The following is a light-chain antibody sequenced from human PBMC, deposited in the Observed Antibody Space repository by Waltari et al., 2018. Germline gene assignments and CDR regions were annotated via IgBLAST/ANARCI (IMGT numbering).Light chain of an antibody. CDR1: SRDIGAYNY. CDR3: SSYTSRSTLV. V-gene: IGLV2-14*03. J-gene: IGLJ2*01. Sequence: QSALTQPASVSGSPGQSITISCTGTSRDIGAYNYVSWYQQHPGKAPKLIIYDVSSRPSGVSNRFSGSKSGNTASLAISGLQAEDEAEYYCSSYTSRSTLVFGGGTKLTVL. CDR2: DVS.